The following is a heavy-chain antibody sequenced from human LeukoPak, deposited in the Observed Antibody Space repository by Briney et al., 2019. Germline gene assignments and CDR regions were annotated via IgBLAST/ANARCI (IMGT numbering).Heavy chain of an antibody. V-gene: IGHV3-73*01. D-gene: IGHD2-2*01. CDR3: TRWDCTTTGCYPFDY. CDR1: GFIFSGSA. CDR2: IRDKANSYAT. J-gene: IGHJ4*02. Sequence: GGSLRLSCAASGFIFSGSAIHWVRQASGKGLEWVGRIRDKANSYATAYTASVKGRFTISRDDSKNTAYLQMGSLKTEDTAVYYCTRWDCTTTGCYPFDYWGQGTLVTVSS.